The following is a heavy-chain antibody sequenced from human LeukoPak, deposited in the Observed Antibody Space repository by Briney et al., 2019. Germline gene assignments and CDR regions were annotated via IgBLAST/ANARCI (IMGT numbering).Heavy chain of an antibody. CDR3: ARLDRHYYYYGMDV. Sequence: KPSETLSLTCTVSGGSISSSSYYWGWIRQPPGKGLEWIGSIYYSGSTYYNPSLKSRVTISVDTSKNQFSLKLSSVTAADTAVYYCARLDRHYYYYGMDVWGQGTTVTVSS. J-gene: IGHJ6*02. CDR1: GGSISSSSYY. V-gene: IGHV4-39*01. CDR2: IYYSGST.